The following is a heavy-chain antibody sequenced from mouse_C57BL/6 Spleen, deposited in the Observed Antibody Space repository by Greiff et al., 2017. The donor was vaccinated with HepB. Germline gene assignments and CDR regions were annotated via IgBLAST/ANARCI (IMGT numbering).Heavy chain of an antibody. CDR3: ARTDYGSREGYAMDY. D-gene: IGHD1-1*01. CDR1: GYTFTSYG. J-gene: IGHJ4*01. Sequence: QVQLQQSGAELARPGASVKLSCKASGYTFTSYGISWVKQRTGQGLEWIGEIYPRSGNTYYNEKFKGKATLTADKSSSTAYMELRSLTSEDSAVYFCARTDYGSREGYAMDYWGQGTSVTVSS. CDR2: IYPRSGNT. V-gene: IGHV1-81*01.